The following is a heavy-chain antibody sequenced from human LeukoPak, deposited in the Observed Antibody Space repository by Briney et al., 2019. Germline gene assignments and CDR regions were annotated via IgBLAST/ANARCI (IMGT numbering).Heavy chain of an antibody. CDR3: ARYLNSGPEDF. CDR1: GFTFSNYW. J-gene: IGHJ4*02. D-gene: IGHD1-26*01. Sequence: GGSLRLSCAATGFTFSNYWMSWFRQAPGKGLEWVANIKYDGREKQYVDSVKGRFTISRGNAKNSLFLQMNSLRAEDTAVYYCARYLNSGPEDFWGQGTLVTVSS. CDR2: IKYDGREK. V-gene: IGHV3-7*01.